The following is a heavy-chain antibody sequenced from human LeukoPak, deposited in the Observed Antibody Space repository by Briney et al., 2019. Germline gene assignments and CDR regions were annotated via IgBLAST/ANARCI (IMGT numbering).Heavy chain of an antibody. Sequence: GGSLRLSCAASGFTFSSYAMHWVRQAPGKGLEWVAVISYDGSNKYYADSVKGRFTTSRDNSKNTLYLQMNSLRAEDTAVYYCARETGSAVGSTDFDYWGQGTLVTVSS. CDR1: GFTFSSYA. D-gene: IGHD4-17*01. V-gene: IGHV3-30-3*01. J-gene: IGHJ4*02. CDR2: ISYDGSNK. CDR3: ARETGSAVGSTDFDY.